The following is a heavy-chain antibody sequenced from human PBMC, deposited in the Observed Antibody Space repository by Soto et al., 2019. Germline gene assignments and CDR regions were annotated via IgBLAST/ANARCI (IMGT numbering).Heavy chain of an antibody. CDR2: IIPIFGTA. V-gene: IGHV1-69*13. J-gene: IGHJ4*02. CDR1: GGTFSSYA. Sequence: ASVKVSCKASGGTFSSYAISWVRQAPGQGLEWMGRIIPIFGTANYAQKFQGRVTITADESTSTAYMELSSLRSEDTAVYYCARDRLSGYDSSGYFDYWGQGTLVTVSS. CDR3: ARDRLSGYDSSGYFDY. D-gene: IGHD3-22*01.